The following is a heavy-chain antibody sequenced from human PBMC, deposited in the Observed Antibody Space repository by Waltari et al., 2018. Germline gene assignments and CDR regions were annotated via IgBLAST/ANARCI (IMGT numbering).Heavy chain of an antibody. D-gene: IGHD1-7*01. Sequence: HVQVVQSGAEVKRPGASLKVSCKASGYTFTGYYMHWVRQAPGQGLEWMGWINPNIGGTNYAQKFQGMVTMTRDTSISTAYMELSRLRSDDTAVYYCARGITGTTGDYFDYWGQGTLVTVSS. J-gene: IGHJ4*02. V-gene: IGHV1-2*02. CDR1: GYTFTGYY. CDR2: INPNIGGT. CDR3: ARGITGTTGDYFDY.